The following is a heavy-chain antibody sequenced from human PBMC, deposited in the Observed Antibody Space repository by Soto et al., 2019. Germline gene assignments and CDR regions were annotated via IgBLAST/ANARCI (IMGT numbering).Heavy chain of an antibody. CDR3: AREGASTFDV. CDR2: TYYRSRWYN. V-gene: IGHV6-1*01. CDR1: GDSVSSNSAA. Sequence: SQTLSLTCAISGDSVSSNSAAWIWIRQSPSRGLEWLTRTYYRSRWYNAYAVSVKSRVTINPDTSKNQFSLHLNSVTYEDTAIYYCAREGASTFDVWGQGTMVTVS. J-gene: IGHJ3*01. D-gene: IGHD1-26*01.